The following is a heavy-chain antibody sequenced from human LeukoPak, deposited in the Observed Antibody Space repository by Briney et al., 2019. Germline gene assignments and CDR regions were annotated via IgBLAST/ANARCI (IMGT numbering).Heavy chain of an antibody. J-gene: IGHJ4*02. CDR2: IYWDDDK. D-gene: IGHD3-16*01. CDR1: GFSLSTTGVG. CDR3: AHSGAAGNFDY. Sequence: SGPTLAKPTQTLTLTCTFSGFSLSTTGVGVGWIRQPPGKALEWLALIYWDDDKRYSPSLKSRLTITKDTSKNQVVLKMTNMDPVDTATYYCAHSGAAGNFDYWGQGSLVTVYS. V-gene: IGHV2-5*02.